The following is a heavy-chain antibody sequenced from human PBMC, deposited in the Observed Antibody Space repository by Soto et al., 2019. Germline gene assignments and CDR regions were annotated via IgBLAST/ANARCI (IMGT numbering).Heavy chain of an antibody. Sequence: GGSLRLSCAASGFTFSSYGMHWVRQAPGKGLEWVAVIWYDGSNKYYADSVKGRFTISRDNAKNSLYPQMNSLRAEDTAVYYCARDLNLGSFDYWGQGTLVTVSS. CDR3: ARDLNLGSFDY. CDR1: GFTFSSYG. V-gene: IGHV3-33*01. J-gene: IGHJ4*02. CDR2: IWYDGSNK.